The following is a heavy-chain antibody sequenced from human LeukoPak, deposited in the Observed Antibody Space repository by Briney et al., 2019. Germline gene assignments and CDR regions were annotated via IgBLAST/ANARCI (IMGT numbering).Heavy chain of an antibody. CDR1: GFTFSSYW. CDR2: INTDGSSL. CDR3: ARRINYYDSSGYYYVRYFDS. J-gene: IGHJ4*02. V-gene: IGHV3-74*01. Sequence: GGSLRLSCAASGFTFSSYWMYWVRQAPGKGPVWVARINTDGSSLNYTDSVKGRFTISRDNAKNTLYLQMNSLGAEDTAVYYCARRINYYDSSGYYYVRYFDSWGQGTLVAVSS. D-gene: IGHD3-22*01.